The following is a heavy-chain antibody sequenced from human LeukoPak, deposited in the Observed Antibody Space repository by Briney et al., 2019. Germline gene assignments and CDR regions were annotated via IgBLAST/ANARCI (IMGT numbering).Heavy chain of an antibody. CDR1: GFTFSSYA. J-gene: IGHJ4*02. V-gene: IGHV3-23*01. CDR3: AKDSKVLRFLEWLLCDY. CDR2: ISGSGGST. D-gene: IGHD3-3*01. Sequence: PGGSLRLSCAASGFTFSSYAMSWVRQAPGKGLEWVSAISGSGGSTYYADSVKGRFTISRDNSKNTLYLQMNSLRAEDTAVYYCAKDSKVLRFLEWLLCDYWGQGTLVTVSS.